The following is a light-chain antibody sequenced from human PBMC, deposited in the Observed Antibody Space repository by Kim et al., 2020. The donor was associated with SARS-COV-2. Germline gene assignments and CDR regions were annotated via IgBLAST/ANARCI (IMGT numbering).Light chain of an antibody. V-gene: IGLV2-14*03. J-gene: IGLJ1*01. Sequence: SITLSSTGTRSAVGGYNYVSWYQQHPGKAPNLMIYDVSNRPSGVSNRFSGSKSGNTASLTISGLQAEDEADYYCSSYTSSSTLGVFGTGTKVTVL. CDR3: SSYTSSSTLGV. CDR1: RSAVGGYNY. CDR2: DVS.